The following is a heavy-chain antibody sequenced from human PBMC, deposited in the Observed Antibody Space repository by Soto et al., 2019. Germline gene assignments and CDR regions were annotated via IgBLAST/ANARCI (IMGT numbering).Heavy chain of an antibody. Sequence: GASVKVSCKASGYTFSDYYIHWVRQAPGQGLEWMGWINPNSGGTNYAQRFQGRVTMTRDTSISTAYMELSRLRSDDTAVYYCARDGDTYSGYDFSLDYYYGMDVWGQGTTVTVSS. J-gene: IGHJ6*02. CDR2: INPNSGGT. CDR3: ARDGDTYSGYDFSLDYYYGMDV. V-gene: IGHV1-2*02. CDR1: GYTFSDYY. D-gene: IGHD5-12*01.